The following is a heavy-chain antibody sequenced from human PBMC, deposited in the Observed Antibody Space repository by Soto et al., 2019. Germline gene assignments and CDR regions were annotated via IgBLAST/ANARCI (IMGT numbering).Heavy chain of an antibody. V-gene: IGHV3-23*01. CDR1: RFAFNNYA. J-gene: IGHJ4*02. D-gene: IGHD2-15*01. Sequence: VGSVRLSCAASRFAFNNYAMTWVRQAPGRGLEWVSTIAGSGFGTYYAESVKGRFTISRDNSENTLYLQMNSLRVEDTAVYYCAKTGGYCSGAACYDDYWGRGTLVTVSS. CDR3: AKTGGYCSGAACYDDY. CDR2: IAGSGFGT.